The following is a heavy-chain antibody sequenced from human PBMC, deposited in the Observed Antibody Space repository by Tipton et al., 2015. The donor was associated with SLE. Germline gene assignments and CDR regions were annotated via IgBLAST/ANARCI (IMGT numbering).Heavy chain of an antibody. CDR1: GGSISSYY. CDR2: IYTSGST. V-gene: IGHV4-4*07. D-gene: IGHD3-16*01. CDR3: ARSGYVSSASDI. Sequence: TLSLTCTVSGGSISSYYWSWFRQPAGKGLEWIGRIYTSGSTNYNPPLKSRVTMSVDTSKNQFSLKLSSVTAADTAVYYCARSGYVSSASDIWGQGTMVTVSS. J-gene: IGHJ3*02.